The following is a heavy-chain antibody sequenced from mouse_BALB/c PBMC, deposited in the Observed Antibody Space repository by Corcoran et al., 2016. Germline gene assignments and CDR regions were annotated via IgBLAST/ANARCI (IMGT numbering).Heavy chain of an antibody. D-gene: IGHD2-4*01. CDR2: IDPENGNT. CDR3: ATMITYYLDY. J-gene: IGHJ2*01. CDR1: GFNIKDYY. V-gene: IGHV14-1*02. Sequence: VHLQQSGAELVRPGALVKLSFKASGFNIKDYYMHWVKQRPEQGLEWIGWIDPENGNTIYDPKFQGKASITADTSSNTAYLQLSSLTSEDTAVYYCATMITYYLDYWGQGTTLTVSS.